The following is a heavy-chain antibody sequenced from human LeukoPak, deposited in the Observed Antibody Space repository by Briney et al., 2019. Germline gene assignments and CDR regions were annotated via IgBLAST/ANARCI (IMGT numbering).Heavy chain of an antibody. V-gene: IGHV1-2*02. CDR3: ATDLSGNYHNCFDP. D-gene: IGHD1-26*01. J-gene: IGHJ5*02. CDR1: GYTFTGYY. CDR2: INPNSGGT. Sequence: ASLTVSCKASGYTFTGYYINWVRQAPGQGLEWMGWINPNSGGTNYAQKFQGRVTINRDTSISTAYMELSRLRSDDTAVYFCATDLSGNYHNCFDPWGQGTLVTVSS.